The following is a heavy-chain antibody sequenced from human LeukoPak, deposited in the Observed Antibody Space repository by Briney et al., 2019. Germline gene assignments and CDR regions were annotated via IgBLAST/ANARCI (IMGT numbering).Heavy chain of an antibody. V-gene: IGHV3-23*01. CDR1: GFSVSSFG. J-gene: IGHJ4*02. CDR2: ISVNGETT. Sequence: GGSLRLSCAVSGFSVSSFGMIWLRQAPGKALEWISAISVNGETTWYADSVRGRLIISRDNSKNTLYLQLSSLRAEDTAVYYCAQGFSSGWYPYWGQGSLVSVSS. D-gene: IGHD6-19*01. CDR3: AQGFSSGWYPY.